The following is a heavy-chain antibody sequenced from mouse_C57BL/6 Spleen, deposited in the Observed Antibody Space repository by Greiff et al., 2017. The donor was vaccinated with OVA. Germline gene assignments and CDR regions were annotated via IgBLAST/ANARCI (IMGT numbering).Heavy chain of an antibody. CDR1: GYTFTDYY. V-gene: IGHV1-26*01. J-gene: IGHJ1*03. D-gene: IGHD4-1*01. CDR3: ARSGPGTYFDV. Sequence: EVKLQQSGPELVKPGASVKISCKASGYTFTDYYMNWVKQSHGKSLEWIGDINPNNGGTSYNQKFKGKATLTVDKSSSTAYMELRSLTSEDSAVYYCARSGPGTYFDVWGTGTTVTVSS. CDR2: INPNNGGT.